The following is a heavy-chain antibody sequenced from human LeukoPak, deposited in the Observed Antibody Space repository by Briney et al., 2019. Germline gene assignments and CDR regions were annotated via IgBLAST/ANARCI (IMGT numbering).Heavy chain of an antibody. CDR3: ARGGYYYGSGSYVYWFDP. J-gene: IGHJ5*02. D-gene: IGHD3-10*01. CDR1: GYTFTGYY. Sequence: ASVKVSCKASGYTFTGYYMHWVRQAPGQGLEWMGWINPNSGGTNYAQKFQGRVTMTRDTSISTAYMELSRLRSDDTAVYYCARGGYYYGSGSYVYWFDPWGQGTLVTVSS. V-gene: IGHV1-2*02. CDR2: INPNSGGT.